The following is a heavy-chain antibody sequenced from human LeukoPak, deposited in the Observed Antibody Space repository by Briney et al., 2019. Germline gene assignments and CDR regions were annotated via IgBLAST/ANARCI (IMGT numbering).Heavy chain of an antibody. CDR1: GGSISSSNW. CDR2: IYHSGST. Sequence: PSETLSLTCAVSGGSISSSNWWSWVRPPPGKGLEWIGEIYHSGSTNYNPSLKSRVTISVDKSKNQFSLKLSSVTAADTAVYYCARDRGSSWYGPIDYWGQGTLVTVSS. J-gene: IGHJ4*02. CDR3: ARDRGSSWYGPIDY. D-gene: IGHD6-13*01. V-gene: IGHV4-4*02.